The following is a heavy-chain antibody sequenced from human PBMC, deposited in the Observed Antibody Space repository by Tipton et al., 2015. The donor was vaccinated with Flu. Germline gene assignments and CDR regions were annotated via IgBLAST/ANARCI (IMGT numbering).Heavy chain of an antibody. J-gene: IGHJ6*02. D-gene: IGHD1-14*01. CDR1: GFTFSSYE. CDR3: ARRSGIDGMDV. Sequence: SLRLSCAASGFTFSSYEMNWVRQAPGKGLEWVSYISSSGSTIYYADSVKGRFTISRDNAKNSLYLQMNSLRAEDTAVYYCARRSGIDGMDVWGQGTTVTVSS. CDR2: ISSSGSTI. V-gene: IGHV3-48*03.